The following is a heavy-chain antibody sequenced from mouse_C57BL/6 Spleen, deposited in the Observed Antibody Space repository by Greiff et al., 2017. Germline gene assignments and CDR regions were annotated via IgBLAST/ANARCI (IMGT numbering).Heavy chain of an antibody. V-gene: IGHV1-7*01. Sequence: QVQLKQSGAELAKPGASVKLSCKASGYTFTSYWMHWVKQRPGQGLEWIGYINPSSGYTKYNQKFKDKATLTADKSSSTAYMQLSSLTYEDSAVYYCALIYYDYDRFAYWGQGTLVTVSA. J-gene: IGHJ3*01. CDR1: GYTFTSYW. CDR2: INPSSGYT. CDR3: ALIYYDYDRFAY. D-gene: IGHD2-4*01.